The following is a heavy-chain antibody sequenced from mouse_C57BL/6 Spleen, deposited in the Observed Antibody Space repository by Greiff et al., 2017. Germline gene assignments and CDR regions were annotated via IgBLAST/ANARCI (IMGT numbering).Heavy chain of an antibody. J-gene: IGHJ3*01. Sequence: QVQLQQPGAELVRPGSSVKLSCKASGYTFTSYWMAWVKQRPGQGLEWIGNIYPSDSETHYNQKFKDKDTLTVDKSSSTAYMQLSSLTSEDSAVYYCARGKGYGSSAFAYWNQGTLVTVSA. V-gene: IGHV1-61*01. CDR2: IYPSDSET. CDR3: ARGKGYGSSAFAY. D-gene: IGHD1-1*01. CDR1: GYTFTSYW.